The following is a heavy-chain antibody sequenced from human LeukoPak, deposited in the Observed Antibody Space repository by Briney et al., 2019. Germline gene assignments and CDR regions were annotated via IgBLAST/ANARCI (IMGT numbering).Heavy chain of an antibody. Sequence: PGGTLRLSCAASGFTFSSYGMSWVRQAPGKGLEWVSAISGSGGSTYYADSVKGRFTISRDNSKNTLYLQMNSLRAEDTAVYYCAKVRLGSSSWKDYFDYWGQGTLVTVSS. CDR3: AKVRLGSSSWKDYFDY. D-gene: IGHD6-13*01. V-gene: IGHV3-23*01. J-gene: IGHJ4*02. CDR1: GFTFSSYG. CDR2: ISGSGGST.